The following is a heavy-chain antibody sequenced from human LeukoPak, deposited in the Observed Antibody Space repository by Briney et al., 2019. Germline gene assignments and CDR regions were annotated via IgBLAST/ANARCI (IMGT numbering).Heavy chain of an antibody. D-gene: IGHD2-15*01. J-gene: IGHJ6*04. CDR2: ISYDGSNK. CDR1: GFTFSSYA. V-gene: IGHV3-30*04. CDR3: ARDERRPDIVVVVAATTLPPPV. Sequence: GGSLRLSCAASGFTFSSYAMHWVRQAPGKGLEWVAVISYDGSNKYCADSVKGQFTISRDNSKNTLYLQMNSLRAEDTAVYYCARDERRPDIVVVVAATTLPPPVWGKGTTVTVSS.